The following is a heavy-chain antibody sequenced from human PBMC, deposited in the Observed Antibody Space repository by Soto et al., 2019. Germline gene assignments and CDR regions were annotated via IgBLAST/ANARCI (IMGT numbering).Heavy chain of an antibody. J-gene: IGHJ5*02. V-gene: IGHV3-30*18. Sequence: GGSLRLSCAASGFTFSSYGMHWVRQAPGKGLEWVAVISYDGSNKYYADSVKGRFTISRDNSKNTLYLQMNSLRAEDTAVYYCAKDPYSSGWYWFDPWGQGTLVTVSS. CDR3: AKDPYSSGWYWFDP. D-gene: IGHD6-19*01. CDR2: ISYDGSNK. CDR1: GFTFSSYG.